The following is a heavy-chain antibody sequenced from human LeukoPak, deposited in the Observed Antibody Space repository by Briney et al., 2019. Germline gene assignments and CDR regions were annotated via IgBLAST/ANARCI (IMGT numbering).Heavy chain of an antibody. CDR2: MNPNSGGT. V-gene: IGHV1-2*02. CDR3: ARDSDSSGRGDY. D-gene: IGHD3-22*01. J-gene: IGHJ4*02. CDR1: GYTFIGYY. Sequence: ASVKVFCKASGYTFIGYYMHWVRQAPGQGLEWMGWMNPNSGGTNYAQKLQGRVTMTTDTSISTAYMELSRLRSDDTAVYYCARDSDSSGRGDYWGQGTLVIVSS.